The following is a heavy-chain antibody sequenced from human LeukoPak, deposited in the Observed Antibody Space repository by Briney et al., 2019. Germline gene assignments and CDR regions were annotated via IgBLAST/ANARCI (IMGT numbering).Heavy chain of an antibody. CDR1: GFTFSSYA. CDR3: ARAEFYFDSSGYYPFDS. D-gene: IGHD3-22*01. J-gene: IGHJ4*02. CDR2: ISYDGSKK. Sequence: PGGSLRLSCAASGFTFSSYAAPWVRQAPGKGLEWVAAISYDGSKKYYADSVKGRFTISRDNSKNTLDLQVNSPRVEDTAMYYCARAEFYFDSSGYYPFDSWGQGTLVTVSS. V-gene: IGHV3-30*01.